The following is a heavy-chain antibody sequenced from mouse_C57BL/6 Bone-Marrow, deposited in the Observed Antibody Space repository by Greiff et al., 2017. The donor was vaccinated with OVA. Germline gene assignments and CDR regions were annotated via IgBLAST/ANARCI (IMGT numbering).Heavy chain of an antibody. CDR3: ARLGDYDLYWYFDV. D-gene: IGHD2-4*01. Sequence: QVQLQQSGPELVKPGASVKISCKASGYAFSSSWMNWVKQRPGKGLEWIGRIYPGDGDTNYNGKFKGKATLTADKSSSTAYMQLSSLTSEDSAVYVCARLGDYDLYWYFDVWGTGTTVTVSS. CDR2: IYPGDGDT. J-gene: IGHJ1*03. CDR1: GYAFSSSW. V-gene: IGHV1-82*01.